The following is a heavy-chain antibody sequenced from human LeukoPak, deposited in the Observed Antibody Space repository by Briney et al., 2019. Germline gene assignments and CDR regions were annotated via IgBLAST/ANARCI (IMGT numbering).Heavy chain of an antibody. D-gene: IGHD6-19*01. Sequence: SETLSLTCTVSGGSISSYYWSWIRQPPGKGLEWIGYIYDTGSTNYNPSLKSRVTISADTSKNQFSLKLSSVTAADTAVYYCARDLRGITVAGPKNYYYMDVWGKGTTVTVSS. CDR2: IYDTGST. CDR1: GGSISSYY. J-gene: IGHJ6*03. CDR3: ARDLRGITVAGPKNYYYMDV. V-gene: IGHV4-59*01.